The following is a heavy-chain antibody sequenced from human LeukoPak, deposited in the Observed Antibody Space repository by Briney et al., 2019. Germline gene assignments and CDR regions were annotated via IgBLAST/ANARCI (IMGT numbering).Heavy chain of an antibody. J-gene: IGHJ4*02. CDR1: GFTFSSYA. CDR2: ISYDGSNK. Sequence: GGSLRLSCAASGFTFSSYAMHWVRQAPGKGLEWVAVISYDGSNKYYADSVKGRFTISRDNSKNTLFLQVDSLRPEDTAVYYCARGTAVYASWINYCGQGTLVTVSS. D-gene: IGHD2-8*01. CDR3: ARGTAVYASWINY. V-gene: IGHV3-30-3*01.